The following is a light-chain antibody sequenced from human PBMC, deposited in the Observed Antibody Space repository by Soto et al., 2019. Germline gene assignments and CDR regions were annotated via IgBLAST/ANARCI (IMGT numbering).Light chain of an antibody. V-gene: IGLV4-69*01. CDR3: QTWDTGIQV. Sequence: QLVLTQSPSASASLGASVKLTCTLSSGHSSYSIAWHQQQPDKGPRYLMKLNSDGSHSKGDGIPDRFSGSSSGAERYLTISSLQSEDEADYYCQTWDTGIQVFGGGPKLTVL. CDR2: LNSDGSH. J-gene: IGLJ2*01. CDR1: SGHSSYS.